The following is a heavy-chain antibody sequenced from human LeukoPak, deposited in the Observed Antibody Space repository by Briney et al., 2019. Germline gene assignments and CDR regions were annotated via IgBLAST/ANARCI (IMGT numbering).Heavy chain of an antibody. CDR1: GYCITSYW. V-gene: IGHV5-51*01. CDR2: IYPGDSDN. Sequence: GASLLISCKGAGYCITSYWIGFVRQMPGKGLEWRGIIYPGDSDNRYSPSFQGHVTISADKSISTAYLQWSSLKASDTAMYYCARHCRGGSCYLGYGMDLWGQGTTVSVSS. J-gene: IGHJ6*01. CDR3: ARHCRGGSCYLGYGMDL. D-gene: IGHD2-15*01.